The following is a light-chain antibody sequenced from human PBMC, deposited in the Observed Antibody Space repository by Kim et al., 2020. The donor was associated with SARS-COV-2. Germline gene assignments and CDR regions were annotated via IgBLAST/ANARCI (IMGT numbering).Light chain of an antibody. V-gene: IGLV3-21*04. J-gene: IGLJ2*01. Sequence: VAPEKTARITCGGNNMGSKSVHWYQQKPGQAPVLVIYYDSDRPSGIPERFSGSNSGNTATLTISRVEAGDEADYYCQVWDSSSDPPFGGGTQLTVL. CDR3: QVWDSSSDPP. CDR2: YDS. CDR1: NMGSKS.